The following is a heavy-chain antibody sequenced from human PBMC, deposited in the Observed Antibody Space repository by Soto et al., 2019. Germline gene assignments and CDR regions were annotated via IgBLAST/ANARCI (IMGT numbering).Heavy chain of an antibody. CDR3: ARHGPDGGQHLLPFDY. CDR1: GGSIGSSSHF. Sequence: QLQLQESGPGLVKPSETLSLTCTVSGGSIGSSSHFWGWIRQPPGKGLEWIGSISYSGSTYYNPSLKSRVTISVDTSKSQFSLRLSSVTATDTAVYYCARHGPDGGQHLLPFDYWGQGTLVTVSS. D-gene: IGHD3-16*01. CDR2: ISYSGST. V-gene: IGHV4-39*01. J-gene: IGHJ4*02.